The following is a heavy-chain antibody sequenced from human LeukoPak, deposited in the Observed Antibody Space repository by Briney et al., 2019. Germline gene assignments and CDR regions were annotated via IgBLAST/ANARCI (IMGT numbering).Heavy chain of an antibody. Sequence: PPETLSLTCTVSGGSISSYYWSWIRQPPGKGLEWIGYIYYSGSTNYNPSLKSRVTISVDTSKNQFSLKLSSVTAADTAVYYCARGSANAGRDGYNLNWFDPWGQGTLVTVSS. CDR3: ARGSANAGRDGYNLNWFDP. CDR1: GGSISSYY. D-gene: IGHD5-24*01. CDR2: IYYSGST. J-gene: IGHJ5*02. V-gene: IGHV4-59*01.